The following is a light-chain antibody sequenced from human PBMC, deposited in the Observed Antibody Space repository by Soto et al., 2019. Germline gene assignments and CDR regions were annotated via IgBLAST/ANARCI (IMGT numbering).Light chain of an antibody. CDR2: EVT. J-gene: IGLJ1*01. CDR1: SSDVGAYNY. V-gene: IGLV2-8*01. CDR3: CSYADNTDYV. Sequence: QSVLTQPPSASGSLGQSVTMSCTGTSSDVGAYNYVSWYQQHPGKAPKLMIYEVTRRPSGVPDRFSGSKSGNTASLNASGLQAEDEADYYCCSYADNTDYVFGTGTKVTVL.